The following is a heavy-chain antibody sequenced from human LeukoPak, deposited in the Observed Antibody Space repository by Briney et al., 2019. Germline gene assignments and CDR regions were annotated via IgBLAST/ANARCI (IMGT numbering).Heavy chain of an antibody. D-gene: IGHD4-17*01. J-gene: IGHJ4*02. CDR2: IYPGDSDT. CDR3: ASRPFETTVVPWDFY. Sequence: GESLKISCKGSGYSFTSYWIGWVRQMPGKGLEWMGIIYPGDSDTRYSPSFQGQVTISADKSISTAYLQWSSLTASDTAMYYCASRPFETTVVPWDFYWGQGTQVTVSS. V-gene: IGHV5-51*01. CDR1: GYSFTSYW.